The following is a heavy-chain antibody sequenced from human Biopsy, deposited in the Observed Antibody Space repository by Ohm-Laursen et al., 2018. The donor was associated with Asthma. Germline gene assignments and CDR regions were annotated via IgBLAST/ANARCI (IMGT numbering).Heavy chain of an antibody. D-gene: IGHD6-6*01. CDR1: GGSISSYY. Sequence: TLSLTCTVSGGSISSYYWSWIRQPPGKGLEWIGYIYYSGSTNYNPSLKSRVTISVDTSKNQFSLKLSSVTAADTAVYYCARGGWGQLGLGYWGQGTLVTASS. CDR2: IYYSGST. J-gene: IGHJ4*02. V-gene: IGHV4-59*01. CDR3: ARGGWGQLGLGY.